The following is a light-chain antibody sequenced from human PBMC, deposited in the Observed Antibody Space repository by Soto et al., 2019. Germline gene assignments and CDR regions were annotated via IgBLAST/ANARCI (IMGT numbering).Light chain of an antibody. CDR1: QSVISK. CDR2: GES. CDR3: QQYNNWPWT. V-gene: IGKV3-15*01. J-gene: IGKJ1*01. Sequence: EIVMTQSPATLSVSPGERAPLSCRASQSVISKLAWYQQKPGQAPSLLIYGESTRATGIPARFSGSGSGTEFTITISSLQSEDFEVYYCQQYNNWPWTFGQGTKVDIK.